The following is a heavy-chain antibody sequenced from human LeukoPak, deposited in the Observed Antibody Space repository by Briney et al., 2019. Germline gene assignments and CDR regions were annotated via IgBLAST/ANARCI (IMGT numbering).Heavy chain of an antibody. V-gene: IGHV1-69*04. Sequence: SVKVSCKASGGTFSSYATSWVRQAPGQGLEWMGRIIPILGIANYAQKFQGRVTITAGKSTSTAYMELSSLRSEDTAVYYCAVNRIAARPYFDYWGQGTLVTVSS. D-gene: IGHD6-6*01. CDR2: IIPILGIA. CDR3: AVNRIAARPYFDY. CDR1: GGTFSSYA. J-gene: IGHJ4*02.